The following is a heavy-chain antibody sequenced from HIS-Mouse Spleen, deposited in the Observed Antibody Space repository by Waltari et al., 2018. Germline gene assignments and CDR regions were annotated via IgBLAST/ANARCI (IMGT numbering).Heavy chain of an antibody. CDR2: ISYDGSNK. Sequence: QVQLVDSGGGVVQPGRSLRLPCAAPGFPFRSYALPWGRQAPGKGLEWVAVISYDGSNKYYADSVKGRFTISRDNSKNTLYLQMNSLRAEDTAVYYCAREIPYSSSWYDWYFDLWGRGTLVTVSS. J-gene: IGHJ2*01. V-gene: IGHV3-30-3*01. D-gene: IGHD6-13*01. CDR1: GFPFRSYA. CDR3: AREIPYSSSWYDWYFDL.